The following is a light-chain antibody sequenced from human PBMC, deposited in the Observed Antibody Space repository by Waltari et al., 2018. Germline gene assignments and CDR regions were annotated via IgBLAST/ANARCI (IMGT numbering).Light chain of an antibody. Sequence: QAGLTQPPSLSKGLRQTGTGTCTASSKNVGHHRAAWLQPHQADPPKRVSDRNNDRPTGISERFSASRSGNTASLTITGLQPEDEANYYCSAWETSLSAVVFGGGTKVTVL. CDR1: SKNVGHHR. V-gene: IGLV10-54*01. CDR3: SAWETSLSAVV. J-gene: IGLJ2*01. CDR2: RNN.